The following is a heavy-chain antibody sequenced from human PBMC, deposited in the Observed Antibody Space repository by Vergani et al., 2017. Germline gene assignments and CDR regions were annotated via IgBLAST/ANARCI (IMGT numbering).Heavy chain of an antibody. D-gene: IGHD1-20*01. CDR2: IYHSGST. V-gene: IGHV4-4*02. CDR3: ARFLTGTTIYYYYGMDV. J-gene: IGHJ6*02. CDR1: GGSISSSNW. Sequence: VQLQESGPGLVKPSGSLSLTCAVSGGSISSSNWWSWVRQPPGKGLEWIGEIYHSGSTNYNPSLKSRVTISVDKSKNQFSLKLSSVTAADTAVYYCARFLTGTTIYYYYGMDVWGQGATVTVSS.